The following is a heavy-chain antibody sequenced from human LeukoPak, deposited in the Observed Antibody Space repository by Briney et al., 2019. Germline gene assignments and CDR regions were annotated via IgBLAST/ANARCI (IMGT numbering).Heavy chain of an antibody. V-gene: IGHV3-23*01. Sequence: PGGSLRLSCAASGFTFSSYAMSWVRQAPGKGLEWVSAFSGSGAGTYSADSVEGRFTVSRDNSKNTLYLQMNNLRAEDTAVYYCATQYGSSWRDYFDYWGQGTLVTVSS. CDR1: GFTFSSYA. D-gene: IGHD6-13*01. J-gene: IGHJ4*02. CDR3: ATQYGSSWRDYFDY. CDR2: FSGSGAGT.